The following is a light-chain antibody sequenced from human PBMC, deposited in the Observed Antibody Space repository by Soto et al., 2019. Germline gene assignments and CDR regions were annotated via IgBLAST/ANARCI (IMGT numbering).Light chain of an antibody. CDR3: QSFDSSLGAYV. Sequence: QSVLPQPPSVSGAPGQRVTISCTGGSSNIGAGYDVHWYQQLPGTAPKLLIYGNSNRPSGVPDRFSGSKSGTSASLAITGLQAEDEADYYCQSFDSSLGAYVFGTGTKVTVL. CDR2: GNS. CDR1: SSNIGAGYD. J-gene: IGLJ1*01. V-gene: IGLV1-40*01.